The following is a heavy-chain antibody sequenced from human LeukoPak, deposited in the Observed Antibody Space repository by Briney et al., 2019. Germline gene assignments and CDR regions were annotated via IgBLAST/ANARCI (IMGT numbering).Heavy chain of an antibody. J-gene: IGHJ6*03. CDR1: GGSINSRSYY. Sequence: ASETLSLTCTVSGGSINSRSYYWGWIRQPPGKGLEWIGSVYYGGTTYYNPSLKSRVTISEDTSKNQFSLQLSSVTAADTAVYYCARRATTVTTGYYYYYMDVWGKGTTVTVSS. CDR3: ARRATTVTTGYYYYYMDV. D-gene: IGHD4-17*01. CDR2: VYYGGTT. V-gene: IGHV4-39*01.